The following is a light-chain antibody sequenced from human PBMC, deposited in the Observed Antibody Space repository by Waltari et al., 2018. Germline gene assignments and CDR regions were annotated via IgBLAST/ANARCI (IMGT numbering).Light chain of an antibody. CDR2: AAS. Sequence: DIQMTQSPSSLSASVGDRVTITCRASQTISSSLNWYQQKPGKAPKLLIYAASSLQSGVPSRFSGSASGTDFTLTVSSLQPEDFATYYCQQSYSTPRTFGQGTKLEIK. CDR3: QQSYSTPRT. J-gene: IGKJ2*02. CDR1: QTISSS. V-gene: IGKV1-39*01.